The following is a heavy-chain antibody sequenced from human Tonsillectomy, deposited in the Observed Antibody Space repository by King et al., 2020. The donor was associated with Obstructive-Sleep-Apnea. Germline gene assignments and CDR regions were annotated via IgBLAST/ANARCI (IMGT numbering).Heavy chain of an antibody. D-gene: IGHD3-22*01. CDR2: ISYDGSKK. CDR1: GFTFSNYG. Sequence: QLVQSGGGVVQPGRSLRLSCAASGFTFSNYGMHWVRQAPGKGLEWVAVISYDGSKKDYADSVKGRFTISRDNSKNTLYLQLNSLRAEDTAFYYCAKGQPDYYDNSGYYGVDYWGLGTLVTVSS. V-gene: IGHV3-30*18. CDR3: AKGQPDYYDNSGYYGVDY. J-gene: IGHJ4*02.